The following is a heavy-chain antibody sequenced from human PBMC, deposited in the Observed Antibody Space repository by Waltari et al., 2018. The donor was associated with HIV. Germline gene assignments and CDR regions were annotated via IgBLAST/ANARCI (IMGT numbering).Heavy chain of an antibody. V-gene: IGHV6-1*02. J-gene: IGHJ4*02. Sequence: HVQVLQSGPGLVTSLQTLSITCAMSGASSASDSDVWTGIRLSPTGGHEWLGRTCHRWKWFQLYAPSVRGRIRVDGDPSVNHFSLHLDSVTPDDTAVYYCARDSNGLDDWGQGTVVTVSS. CDR3: ARDSNGLDD. CDR2: TCHRWKWFQ. CDR1: GASSASDSDV. D-gene: IGHD4-4*01.